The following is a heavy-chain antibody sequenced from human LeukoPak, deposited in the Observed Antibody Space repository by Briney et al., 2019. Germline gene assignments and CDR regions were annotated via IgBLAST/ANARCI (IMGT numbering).Heavy chain of an antibody. V-gene: IGHV4-39*01. D-gene: IGHD1-26*01. J-gene: IGHJ3*02. CDR3: ASYSGTTNDAFDI. CDR1: GGSISSSSYY. Sequence: KTSETLSLTCTVSGGSISSSSYYWGWIRQPPGKGLEWIGSIYYRGSTYYNPSLKSRVTISVDTSKNQFSLKLSSVTAADTAVYYCASYSGTTNDAFDIWGQGTMVTVSS. CDR2: IYYRGST.